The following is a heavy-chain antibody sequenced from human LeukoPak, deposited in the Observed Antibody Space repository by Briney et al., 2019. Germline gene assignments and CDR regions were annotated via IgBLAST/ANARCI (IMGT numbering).Heavy chain of an antibody. CDR1: GFTFSGSA. V-gene: IGHV3-73*01. Sequence: EGSLRLSCAASGFTFSGSAMHWVRQASGKGLEWVGRIRSKANSYATAYAASVKGRFTISRDDSKNTAYLQMNSLKTEDTAVYCCTRRIAAAASYNWFDPWGQGTLVTVSS. CDR2: IRSKANSYAT. J-gene: IGHJ5*02. CDR3: TRRIAAAASYNWFDP. D-gene: IGHD6-13*01.